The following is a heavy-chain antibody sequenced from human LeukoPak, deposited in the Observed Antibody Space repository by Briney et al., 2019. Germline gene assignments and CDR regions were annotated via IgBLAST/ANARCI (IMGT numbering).Heavy chain of an antibody. Sequence: GGSLRLSCAASGFTFSDCTMNWVRQAPGKGLEWVSPISGSSHYIYYADSVKGRFTISRDNAKNSLYLQMNSLIAEDTAVYYCARDRESSDHWGQGTLVTVSS. CDR2: ISGSSHYI. CDR3: ARDRESSDH. D-gene: IGHD5-24*01. CDR1: GFTFSDCT. V-gene: IGHV3-21*01. J-gene: IGHJ4*02.